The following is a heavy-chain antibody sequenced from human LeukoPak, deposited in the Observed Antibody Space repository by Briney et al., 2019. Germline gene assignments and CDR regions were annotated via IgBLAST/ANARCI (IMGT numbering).Heavy chain of an antibody. V-gene: IGHV3-21*04. CDR3: ASIPSTISNMDV. Sequence: GGSLRLSCAASGFTFSSYSMNWVRQAPGKGLEWVSSISSSSSYIYYADSVKGRFTISRDNAKNSLYVQMNSLRAEDTAVYYCASIPSTISNMDVWGKGTTVTISS. J-gene: IGHJ6*03. CDR1: GFTFSSYS. D-gene: IGHD3-9*01. CDR2: ISSSSSYI.